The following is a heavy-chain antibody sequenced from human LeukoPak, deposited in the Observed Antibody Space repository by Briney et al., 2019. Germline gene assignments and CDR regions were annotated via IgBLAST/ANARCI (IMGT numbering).Heavy chain of an antibody. Sequence: SETLSLTCTVSGVSINNYYWGWIRQPPGKGLEWIGYIYYSGSPNYNPSLKSRVTISVDTSKNQFSLKLTSVTAADTAVYYCARVRSGSYPAPFDYWGQGTLVTVSS. CDR2: IYYSGSP. CDR3: ARVRSGSYPAPFDY. V-gene: IGHV4-59*01. J-gene: IGHJ4*02. CDR1: GVSINNYY. D-gene: IGHD1-26*01.